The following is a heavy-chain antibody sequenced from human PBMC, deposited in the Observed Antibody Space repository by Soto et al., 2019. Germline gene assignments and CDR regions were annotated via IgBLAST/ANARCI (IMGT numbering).Heavy chain of an antibody. CDR3: ARDLTVTTFIDY. CDR2: ISAYNGNT. D-gene: IGHD4-17*01. V-gene: IGHV1-18*01. Sequence: GASVKVSFKASGYTFTGYGISWVLQAPGQVVEWMGWISAYNGNTNYAQKLQGRVTMTTDTSTSTAYMELRSLRFDDTAVYYCARDLTVTTFIDYWGQGTLVTVSS. J-gene: IGHJ4*02. CDR1: GYTFTGYG.